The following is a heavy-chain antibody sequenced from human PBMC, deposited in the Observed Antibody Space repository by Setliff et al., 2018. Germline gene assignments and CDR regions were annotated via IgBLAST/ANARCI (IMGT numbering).Heavy chain of an antibody. CDR1: GFTFSSYA. J-gene: IGHJ4*02. CDR3: AKEIAPIVVVPAAMLEAY. D-gene: IGHD2-2*01. Sequence: GGSLRLSCAASGFTFSSYAMSWVRQAPGKGLEWVSAISGSGGSTYYADSVKGRFTISRDNSKNTLYLQMNSLRAEDTAVYYCAKEIAPIVVVPAAMLEAYWGQGTLVTVS. CDR2: ISGSGGST. V-gene: IGHV3-23*01.